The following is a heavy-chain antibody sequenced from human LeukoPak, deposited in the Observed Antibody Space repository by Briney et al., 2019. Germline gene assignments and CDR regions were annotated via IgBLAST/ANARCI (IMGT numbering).Heavy chain of an antibody. J-gene: IGHJ4*02. CDR1: GFTFRVYA. CDR2: ISGSGGST. CDR3: TKGLDGSTSCPDY. V-gene: IGHV3-23*01. D-gene: IGHD2-2*01. Sequence: GGCLRLSCAASGFTFRVYAVNGVPRAPGRGGEWVSGISGSGGSTYNAESMKGRFTICRDNSRDTLNLHMNSLRAEDTAVYYCTKGLDGSTSCPDYWGQGTLVTVSS.